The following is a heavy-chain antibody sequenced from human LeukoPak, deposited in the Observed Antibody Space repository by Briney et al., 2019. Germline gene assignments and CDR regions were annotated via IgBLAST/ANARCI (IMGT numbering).Heavy chain of an antibody. V-gene: IGHV4-39*01. CDR1: GGSISSSSYY. Sequence: SETLSLTCTVSGGSISSSSYYWGWIRQPPGKGLEWIGSIYYSGSTYYNPSLKSRVTISVDASKNQFSLKLSSVTAADTAVYYCARGYSYGGSYFDYWGQGTLVTVSS. CDR3: ARGYSYGGSYFDY. J-gene: IGHJ4*02. CDR2: IYYSGST. D-gene: IGHD5-18*01.